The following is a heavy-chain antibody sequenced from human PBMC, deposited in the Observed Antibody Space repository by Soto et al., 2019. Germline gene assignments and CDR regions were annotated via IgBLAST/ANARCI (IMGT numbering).Heavy chain of an antibody. CDR2: TYYRSKWYN. J-gene: IGHJ6*02. CDR3: ARDVTMVRGVTTQSYYYYGMDV. V-gene: IGHV6-1*01. CDR1: GDSVSSNSAA. Sequence: SQTLSLTCAISGDSVSSNSAAWNWIRQSPSRGLEWLGGTYYRSKWYNDYAVSVKSRITINPDTSKNQFSLQLNSVTPEDTAVYYCARDVTMVRGVTTQSYYYYGMDVWGQGTTVTVSS. D-gene: IGHD3-10*01.